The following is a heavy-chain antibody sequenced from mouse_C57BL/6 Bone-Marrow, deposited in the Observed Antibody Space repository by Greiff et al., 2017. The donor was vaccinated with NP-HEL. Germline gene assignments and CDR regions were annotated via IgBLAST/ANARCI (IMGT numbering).Heavy chain of an antibody. CDR1: GYSFTGYF. J-gene: IGHJ4*01. CDR3: ARDRDGPLLVDY. CDR2: INPYNGDT. Sequence: EVQLQQSGPELVKPGDSVKISCKASGYSFTGYFMNWVMQSHGKSLEWIGRINPYNGDTFYNQKFKGKATLTVDKSSSTAHMELRSLTSEDSAVYYCARDRDGPLLVDYWGQGTSVTVSS. D-gene: IGHD2-3*01. V-gene: IGHV1-20*01.